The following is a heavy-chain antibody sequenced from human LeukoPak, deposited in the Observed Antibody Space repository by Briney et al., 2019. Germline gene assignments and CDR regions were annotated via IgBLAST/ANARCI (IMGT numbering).Heavy chain of an antibody. J-gene: IGHJ4*02. CDR1: GFTFSSYW. CDR2: IKSDGSTT. Sequence: GGSLRLSCAASGFTFSSYWMHWVRQAPGKGLVWVSRIKSDGSTTTYADSVKGRFTISRDNAKNTLYLQMNSRRAEDTAVYYCARVVATHFDYWGQGTLVTVSS. V-gene: IGHV3-74*01. CDR3: ARVVATHFDY. D-gene: IGHD5-12*01.